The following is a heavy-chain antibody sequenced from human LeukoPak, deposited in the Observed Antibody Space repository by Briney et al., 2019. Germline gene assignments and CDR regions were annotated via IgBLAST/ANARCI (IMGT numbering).Heavy chain of an antibody. CDR2: IYYSGST. Sequence: SESLSLTCTVSGGSPSSYYWSWIRQPPGRGREWVGYIYYSGSTNYNPSLKSRVTISVDTSKNQFSLKLSSVTAADTAVYYCARPGDYGDYVDAFDIWGQGTLVTVSS. J-gene: IGHJ3*02. D-gene: IGHD4-17*01. V-gene: IGHV4-59*08. CDR1: GGSPSSYY. CDR3: ARPGDYGDYVDAFDI.